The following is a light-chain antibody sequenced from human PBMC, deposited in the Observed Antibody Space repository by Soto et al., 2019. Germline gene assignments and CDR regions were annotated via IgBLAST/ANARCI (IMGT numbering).Light chain of an antibody. J-gene: IGKJ1*01. CDR2: GAS. Sequence: EIVMTQSPATLSVSPGERATLSCRASQSISSNLAWYQQKPGQAPRLLIYGASTRATGIPAKFSGSGSWTEFTLTISSLLSEDFGVYYCQQYNNWLSWTFGQGTKVEIK. V-gene: IGKV3-15*01. CDR3: QQYNNWLSWT. CDR1: QSISSN.